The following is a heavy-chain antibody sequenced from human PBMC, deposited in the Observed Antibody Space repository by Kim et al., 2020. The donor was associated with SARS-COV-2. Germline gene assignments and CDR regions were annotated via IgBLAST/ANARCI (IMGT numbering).Heavy chain of an antibody. CDR2: ISGSGEST. CDR1: GFTFSSYA. CDR3: AKADCDAIGCHVRDY. Sequence: GGSLRLSCTASGFTFSSYAMGWVRQAPGNGLEWVSSISGSGESTSSADSVKGRFTISRDNSKNTLYMQINSLRVEDTAIYYCAKADCDAIGCHVRDYWGQGTLVTVSA. J-gene: IGHJ4*02. V-gene: IGHV3-23*01. D-gene: IGHD3-10*02.